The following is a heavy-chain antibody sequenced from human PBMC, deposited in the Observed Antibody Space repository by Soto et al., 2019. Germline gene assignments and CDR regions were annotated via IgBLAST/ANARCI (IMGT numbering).Heavy chain of an antibody. CDR1: GYTFTGYY. CDR3: ARAFCSGGSCYYGHWFDP. D-gene: IGHD2-15*01. CDR2: INPNSGGT. Sequence: ASVKVSCKASGYTFTGYYMHWVRQAPGQGLEWMGWINPNSGGTNYAQKFQGWVTMTRDTSISTAYMELSRLRSDDTAVYYCARAFCSGGSCYYGHWFDPWGQGTLVTVSS. J-gene: IGHJ5*02. V-gene: IGHV1-2*04.